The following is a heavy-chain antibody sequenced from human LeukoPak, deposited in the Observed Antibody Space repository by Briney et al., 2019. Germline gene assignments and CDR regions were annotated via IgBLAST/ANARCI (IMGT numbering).Heavy chain of an antibody. Sequence: KPSETLSLTCTVSGGSISSYYWSWIRQPAGKGLEWIGRIYTSGSTNYNPSLKSRVTMSVDTSKNQFSLKLSSVTAADTAVYYCARGGPSIAAAHSLNWFDPWGQGTLVTVSS. V-gene: IGHV4-4*07. CDR3: ARGGPSIAAAHSLNWFDP. CDR2: IYTSGST. CDR1: GGSISSYY. D-gene: IGHD6-13*01. J-gene: IGHJ5*02.